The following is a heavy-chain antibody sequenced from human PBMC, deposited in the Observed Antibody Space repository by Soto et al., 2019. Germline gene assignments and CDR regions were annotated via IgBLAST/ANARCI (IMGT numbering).Heavy chain of an antibody. CDR1: GFTFDDYA. D-gene: IGHD3-3*01. CDR3: AKGVAGWYYFDY. Sequence: EVQLVESGGGLVQPGRSLRLSCAASGFTFDDYAMHWVRQAPGKGLEWVSGISWNVGSIAYADSVKGRFTISRDNAKNSLYLQMNCLRAEDTALYYCAKGVAGWYYFDYWGQGTLVTVSS. CDR2: ISWNVGSI. V-gene: IGHV3-9*01. J-gene: IGHJ4*02.